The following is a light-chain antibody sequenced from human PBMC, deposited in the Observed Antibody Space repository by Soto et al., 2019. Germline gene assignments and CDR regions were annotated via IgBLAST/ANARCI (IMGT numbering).Light chain of an antibody. CDR3: QSYDRRLSRYV. V-gene: IGLV1-40*01. J-gene: IGLJ1*01. CDR1: FSNIGSNY. Sequence: QSVLTQPPSASGTPGQRVTISCPGRFSNIGSNYVYWYQQLPGTAPKLLIYANTNRPSGVPDRFSGSKSGTSASLAITGLRAEDEADYYCQSYDRRLSRYVVGTGTKVTVL. CDR2: ANT.